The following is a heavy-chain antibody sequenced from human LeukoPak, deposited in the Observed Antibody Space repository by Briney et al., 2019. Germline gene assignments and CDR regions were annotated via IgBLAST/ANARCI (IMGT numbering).Heavy chain of an antibody. D-gene: IGHD6-13*01. CDR3: ARQRVVAAAGSGWFDP. J-gene: IGHJ5*02. CDR2: ISPSDSDT. V-gene: IGHV5-51*01. CDR1: GFKITNYW. Sequence: GESLKISCKASGFKITNYWIGWVRQMPGKGLEWMGIISPSDSDTRYSPSFQGQVTISADKSISTAYLQWSSLKASDTAMYYCARQRVVAAAGSGWFDPWGQGTLVTVSS.